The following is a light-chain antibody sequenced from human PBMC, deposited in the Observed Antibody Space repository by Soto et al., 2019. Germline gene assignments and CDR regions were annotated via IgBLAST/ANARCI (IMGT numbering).Light chain of an antibody. V-gene: IGKV1-5*03. CDR2: KAS. J-gene: IGKJ3*01. CDR1: QSISSW. Sequence: DIQMTQSPSTLSASVGDRVTITCRASQSISSWLAWYQQKPGKAPKLLMYKASSLESGVPSRLSGSGSGTEFTLTIGSLQPDDSATYYCQQYNSYSSTFGPGTKVDIK. CDR3: QQYNSYSST.